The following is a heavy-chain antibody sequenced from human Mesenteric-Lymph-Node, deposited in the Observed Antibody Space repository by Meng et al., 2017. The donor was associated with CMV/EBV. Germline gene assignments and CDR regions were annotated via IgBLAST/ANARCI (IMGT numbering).Heavy chain of an antibody. J-gene: IGHJ4*02. CDR1: GYGCTSYW. CDR2: IYHSESDT. Sequence: KSAGKGSGYGCTSYWIGWVRQMPGEGLEWMGIIYHSESDTRYSPSFQGQVNISADKSISTAYLQWSSLKASDTAMYYCARVERNVDYWGQGTLVTVSS. D-gene: IGHD3-3*02. V-gene: IGHV5-51*01. CDR3: ARVERNVDY.